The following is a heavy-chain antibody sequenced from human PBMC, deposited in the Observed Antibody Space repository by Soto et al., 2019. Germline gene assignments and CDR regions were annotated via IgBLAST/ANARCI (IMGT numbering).Heavy chain of an antibody. D-gene: IGHD1-20*01. CDR2: INHSGST. CDR3: ARGPYNCTKGGMDV. CDR1: GGTFSVYY. J-gene: IGHJ6*02. V-gene: IGHV4-34*01. Sequence: PSDALALTCAVYGGTFSVYYWSWIRQPPGKGLEWIGEINHSGSTNYNPSLKSRVTISVDTSKNQFSLKLSSVTAADTAVYYCARGPYNCTKGGMDVWGQVTTITASS.